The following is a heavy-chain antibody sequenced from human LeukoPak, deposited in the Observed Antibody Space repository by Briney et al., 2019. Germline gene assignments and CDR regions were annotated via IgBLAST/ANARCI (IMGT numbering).Heavy chain of an antibody. J-gene: IGHJ4*02. CDR3: ARDEPSQGDSSGSQFDY. D-gene: IGHD3-22*01. CDR1: GFTFSSYS. Sequence: PGGSLRLSCAASGFTFSSYSMKWVRQAPGKGLGWVSSISSSSSYIYYADSVKGRFTISRDNAKNSLYLQMNSLRAEDTAVYYCARDEPSQGDSSGSQFDYWGQGTLVTVSS. CDR2: ISSSSSYI. V-gene: IGHV3-21*01.